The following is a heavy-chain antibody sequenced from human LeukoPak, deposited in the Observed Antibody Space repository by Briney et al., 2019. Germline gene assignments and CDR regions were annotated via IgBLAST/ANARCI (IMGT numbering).Heavy chain of an antibody. V-gene: IGHV1-2*02. Sequence: GASVKVSCKASGYTFTSYYTHWVRQAPGQGLEWMGWINPNSGGANYAQKFQGRVTMTRDTSISTAYMELSRLRSDDTAVYYCARVQYSSSWYGGGYYYYYMDVWGKGTTVTVSS. CDR2: INPNSGGA. CDR1: GYTFTSYY. CDR3: ARVQYSSSWYGGGYYYYYMDV. D-gene: IGHD6-13*01. J-gene: IGHJ6*03.